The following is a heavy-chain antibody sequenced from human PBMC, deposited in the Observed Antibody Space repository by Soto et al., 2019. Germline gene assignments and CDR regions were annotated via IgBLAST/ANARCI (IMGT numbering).Heavy chain of an antibody. J-gene: IGHJ6*02. D-gene: IGHD4-17*01. Sequence: QLQLQESGPGLVKPSETLSLTCTVSGGSISSSSYYWGWIRQPPGKGLEWIGSIYYSGSTYYNPSLKSRVPISVDPSKNQFSLKLSSVTAADTAVYYCASLIRDYGDRYYYYGMDVWGQGTTVTVSS. CDR1: GGSISSSSYY. CDR3: ASLIRDYGDRYYYYGMDV. V-gene: IGHV4-39*01. CDR2: IYYSGST.